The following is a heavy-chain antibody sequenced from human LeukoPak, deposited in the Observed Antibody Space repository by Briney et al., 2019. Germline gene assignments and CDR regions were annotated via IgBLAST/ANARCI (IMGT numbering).Heavy chain of an antibody. D-gene: IGHD5-18*01. Sequence: ASVKVSRKASGYTFTSCGISWVRQAPGQGLEWMGWISAYNGNTNYAQKLQGRVTMTTDTSTSTAYMELRSLRSDDTAVYYCARFFEKSDTAMVTPLDYWGQGTLVTVSS. V-gene: IGHV1-18*04. CDR1: GYTFTSCG. CDR3: ARFFEKSDTAMVTPLDY. CDR2: ISAYNGNT. J-gene: IGHJ4*02.